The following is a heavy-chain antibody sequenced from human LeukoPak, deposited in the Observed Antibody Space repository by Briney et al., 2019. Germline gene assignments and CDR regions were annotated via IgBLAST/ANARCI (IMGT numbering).Heavy chain of an antibody. CDR1: GFTLSSYA. J-gene: IGHJ6*02. V-gene: IGHV3-23*01. Sequence: GSLRLSCAASGFTLSSYAMSWVRQAPGKGLEWVSGIDSVKGRFTISRDISKNTLYVQMNSLRAEDAAVYYCAKDKGWGYSSYDYYGMDVWGQGTTVTVSS. CDR3: AKDKGWGYSSYDYYGMDV. CDR2: I. D-gene: IGHD1-26*01.